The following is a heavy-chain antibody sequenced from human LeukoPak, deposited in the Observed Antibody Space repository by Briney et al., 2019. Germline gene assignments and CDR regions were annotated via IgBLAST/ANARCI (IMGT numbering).Heavy chain of an antibody. V-gene: IGHV5-51*01. CDR1: GYSFTSYW. Sequence: GESLKISCKGSGYSFTSYWIGWVRQMPGKGLEWMGIIYPDDSDTTYSPSFQGQVTISADKSISIVYLQWTSLKASDTATYYCARHASGSDWLDPWGQGTLVTVSS. CDR3: ARHASGSDWLDP. CDR2: IYPDDSDT. D-gene: IGHD1-26*01. J-gene: IGHJ5*02.